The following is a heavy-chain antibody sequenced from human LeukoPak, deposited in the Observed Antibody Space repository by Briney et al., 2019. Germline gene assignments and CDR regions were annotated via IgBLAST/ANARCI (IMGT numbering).Heavy chain of an antibody. CDR2: IYYSGST. CDR3: ARSHSSSWFNWGYYFDY. V-gene: IGHV4-59*01. CDR1: GGSISTYC. J-gene: IGHJ4*02. Sequence: SETLSLTCTVSGGSISTYCWSWIRQPPGKGLEWIGYIYYSGSTNYNPSLKSRVTISVDTSKNQFSLKLSSVTAADTAVYYCARSHSSSWFNWGYYFDYWGQGTLVTVSS. D-gene: IGHD6-13*01.